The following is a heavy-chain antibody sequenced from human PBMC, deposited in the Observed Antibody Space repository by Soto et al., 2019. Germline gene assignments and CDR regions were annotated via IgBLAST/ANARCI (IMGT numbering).Heavy chain of an antibody. Sequence: ASVKVYCKASGYTFTIYAMHWVLQAPGQRLEWMGWINAGNGNTKYSQKFQGRVTITRDTSASTAYMELSSLRSEDTAVYYCAREDVLLWFGELPKNWFDPWGQGTLVTGSS. V-gene: IGHV1-3*01. J-gene: IGHJ5*02. CDR3: AREDVLLWFGELPKNWFDP. CDR1: GYTFTIYA. D-gene: IGHD3-10*01. CDR2: INAGNGNT.